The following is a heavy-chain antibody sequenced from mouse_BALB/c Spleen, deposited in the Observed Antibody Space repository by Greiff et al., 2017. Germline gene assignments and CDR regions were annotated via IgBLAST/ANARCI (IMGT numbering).Heavy chain of an antibody. V-gene: IGHV5-6-5*01. CDR3: ARGRYYGPYWYFDV. CDR2: ISSGGST. D-gene: IGHD1-2*01. Sequence: EVQRVESGGGLVKPGGSLKLSCAASGFTFSSYAMSWVRQTPEKRLEWVASISSGGSTYYPDSVKGRFTISRDNARNILYLQMSSLRSEDTAMYYCARGRYYGPYWYFDVWGAGTTVTVSS. CDR1: GFTFSSYA. J-gene: IGHJ1*01.